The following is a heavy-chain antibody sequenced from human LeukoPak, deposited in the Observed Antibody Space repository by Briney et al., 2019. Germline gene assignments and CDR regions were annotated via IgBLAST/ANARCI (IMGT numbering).Heavy chain of an antibody. CDR3: ARDSRSGSYYYYFDY. Sequence: PGGSLRLSCAASGFTVSSNYMSWVRQAPGKGLEWVSVIYSGGSTYYADSVKGRFTISRDNSKNTLYLQMNSLRAEDTAVYYCARDSRSGSYYYYFDYWGQGTLVIVSS. V-gene: IGHV3-53*01. J-gene: IGHJ4*02. CDR2: IYSGGST. D-gene: IGHD3-10*01. CDR1: GFTVSSNY.